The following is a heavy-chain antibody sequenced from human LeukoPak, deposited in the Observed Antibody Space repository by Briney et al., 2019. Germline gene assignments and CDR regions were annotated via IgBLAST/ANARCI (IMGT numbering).Heavy chain of an antibody. Sequence: GESLKISCEGSGYSFTSYWIAWVRQMPGKGLEWMGIIYPGDSDTRYSPSFQGQVPISADRSISTAYLQWSSLKASDTAMYYCARRDYGSGSYYFDYWGQGTLVTVSS. CDR2: IYPGDSDT. V-gene: IGHV5-51*01. CDR1: GYSFTSYW. CDR3: ARRDYGSGSYYFDY. J-gene: IGHJ4*02. D-gene: IGHD3-10*01.